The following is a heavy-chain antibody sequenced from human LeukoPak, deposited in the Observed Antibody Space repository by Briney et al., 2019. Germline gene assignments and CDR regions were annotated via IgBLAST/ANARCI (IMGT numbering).Heavy chain of an antibody. CDR3: ARGRYSSSWPSYFDY. CDR2: ISWNSDSI. Sequence: GGSLRLSCAASGFTFGDYAMHWVRQAPGKGLEWVSGISWNSDSIGYADSVKGRFTISRDNSKNTLYLQMNSLRAEDTAVYYCARGRYSSSWPSYFDYWGQGTLVTVSS. D-gene: IGHD6-13*01. J-gene: IGHJ4*02. CDR1: GFTFGDYA. V-gene: IGHV3-9*01.